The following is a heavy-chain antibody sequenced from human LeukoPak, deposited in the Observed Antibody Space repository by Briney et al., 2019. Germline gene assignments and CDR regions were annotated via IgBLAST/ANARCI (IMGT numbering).Heavy chain of an antibody. V-gene: IGHV1-2*04. CDR3: ARGYGGGIPSDAFDI. CDR2: INPNSGGT. Sequence: ASVKVSCKASGYTFTGYYMHWVRQAPGQGLEWMGWINPNSGGTNYAQKFQGWVTMTRDTSISTAYMELSRLRSDDTAVYYCARGYGGGIPSDAFDIWGQGTMVTVSS. CDR1: GYTFTGYY. D-gene: IGHD4-23*01. J-gene: IGHJ3*02.